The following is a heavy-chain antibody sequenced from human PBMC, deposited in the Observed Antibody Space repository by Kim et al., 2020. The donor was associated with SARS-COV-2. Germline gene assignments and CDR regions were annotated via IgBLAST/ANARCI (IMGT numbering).Heavy chain of an antibody. J-gene: IGHJ3*02. CDR3: ASPTLPNDAFDI. Sequence: NYNPPLKSRVTISVDTSKNQFSLKLSSVTAADTAVYYCASPTLPNDAFDIWGQGTMVTVSS. D-gene: IGHD1-26*01. V-gene: IGHV4-34*01.